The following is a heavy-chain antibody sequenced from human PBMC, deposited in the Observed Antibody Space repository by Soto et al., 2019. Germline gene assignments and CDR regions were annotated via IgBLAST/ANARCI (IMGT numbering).Heavy chain of an antibody. J-gene: IGHJ5*02. V-gene: IGHV1-24*01. CDR2: FDPEDGET. D-gene: IGHD2-2*01. Sequence: ASVKVSCKVSGYTLTELSMHWVRQAPGKGLEWMGGFDPEDGETIYAQKFQGRVTMTEDTSTDTAYMELSSLRSEDTAVYYCATDLVVVPAADFPKSTWGQGTLVTVSS. CDR3: ATDLVVVPAADFPKST. CDR1: GYTLTELS.